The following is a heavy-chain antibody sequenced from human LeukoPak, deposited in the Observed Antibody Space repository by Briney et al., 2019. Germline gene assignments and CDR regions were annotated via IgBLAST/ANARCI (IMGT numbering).Heavy chain of an antibody. CDR1: GGSISSSSYY. J-gene: IGHJ3*02. CDR2: IYYSGST. Sequence: SETLSLTCTVSGGSISSSSYYWGWIRQPPGKGLEWIGSIYYSGSTYYNPSLKSRVTISVDTSKNQFSLKLSSVTAADTAVYYCARDGRARADAFDIWGQGTMVTVSS. CDR3: ARDGRARADAFDI. V-gene: IGHV4-39*02.